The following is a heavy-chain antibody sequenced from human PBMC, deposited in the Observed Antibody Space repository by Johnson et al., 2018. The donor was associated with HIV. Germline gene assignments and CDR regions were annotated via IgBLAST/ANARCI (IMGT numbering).Heavy chain of an antibody. J-gene: IGHJ3*02. CDR2: IGPAADT. CDR1: GFTFSSYD. CDR3: AREGPSERAGFDI. V-gene: IGHV3-13*01. Sequence: VQLVESGGGLVQPGGSLRLSCAASGFTFSSYDIHWVRQATGKGLESVSPIGPAADTYYPGSVKGRFTISRDNAKNSLYLQMNSLRADDTAVYYCAREGPSERAGFDIWGQGTMVTVSS.